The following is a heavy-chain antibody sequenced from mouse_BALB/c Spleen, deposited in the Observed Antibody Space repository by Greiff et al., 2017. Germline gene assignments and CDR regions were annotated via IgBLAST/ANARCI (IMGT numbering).Heavy chain of an antibody. J-gene: IGHJ4*01. Sequence: VQLQQSGAELVRPGALVKLSCKASGFTFTDYYMHWVKQRPEQGLEWIGWIDPENGNTIYDPKFQGKASITADTSSNTAYLQLSSLTSEDTAVYYCSSPYDYAYAMDYWGQGTSVTVSS. CDR2: IDPENGNT. CDR1: GFTFTDYY. CDR3: SSPYDYAYAMDY. V-gene: IGHV14-1*02. D-gene: IGHD2-4*01.